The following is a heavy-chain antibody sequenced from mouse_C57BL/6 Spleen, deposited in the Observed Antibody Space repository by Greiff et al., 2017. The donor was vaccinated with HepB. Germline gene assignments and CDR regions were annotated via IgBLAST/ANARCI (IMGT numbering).Heavy chain of an antibody. CDR2: IDPSDSYT. D-gene: IGHD2-4*01. V-gene: IGHV1-50*01. CDR1: GYTFTSYW. CDR3: ARRYDYGLRAMDY. Sequence: QVQLQQPGAELVKPGASVKLSCKASGYTFTSYWMQWVKQRPGQGLEWIGEIDPSDSYTNYNQKFKGKATLTVDTSSSTAYMQLSSLTSEDSAVYYCARRYDYGLRAMDYWGQGTSVTVSS. J-gene: IGHJ4*01.